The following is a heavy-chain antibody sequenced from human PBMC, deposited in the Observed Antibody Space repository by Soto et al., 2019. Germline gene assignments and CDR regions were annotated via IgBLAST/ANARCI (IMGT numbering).Heavy chain of an antibody. CDR2: ISYDGSNK. CDR3: AKVDSSGYAFDY. Sequence: GSLRLSCAASGFTFSSYGMHWVRQAPGKGLEWVAVISYDGSNKYYADSVKGRFTISRDNSKNTLYLQMNSLRAEDTAVYYCAKVDSSGYAFDYWGQGTLVTVSS. D-gene: IGHD3-22*01. CDR1: GFTFSSYG. V-gene: IGHV3-30*18. J-gene: IGHJ4*02.